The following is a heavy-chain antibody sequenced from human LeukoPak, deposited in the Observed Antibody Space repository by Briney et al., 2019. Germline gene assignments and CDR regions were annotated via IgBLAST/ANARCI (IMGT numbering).Heavy chain of an antibody. CDR3: ARWVATMNYYFDY. D-gene: IGHD5-12*01. V-gene: IGHV4-31*03. CDR1: GGSISSGGYY. Sequence: SETLSLTCTVSGGSISSGGYYWSWIRQHPGKGLEWIGYIYYSGSTYHNPSLKSRVTISVDTSKNQFSLKLSSVTAADTAVYYCARWVATMNYYFDYWGQGTLVTVSS. CDR2: IYYSGST. J-gene: IGHJ4*02.